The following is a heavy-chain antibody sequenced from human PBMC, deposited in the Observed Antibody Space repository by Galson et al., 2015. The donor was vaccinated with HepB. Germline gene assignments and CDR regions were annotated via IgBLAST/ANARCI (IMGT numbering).Heavy chain of an antibody. CDR1: GGSFSGYY. CDR3: ARDGTYGSGTYYLFDN. J-gene: IGHJ4*02. CDR2: INHSGST. Sequence: SETLSLTCAVYGGSFSGYYWSWIRQPPGKGLEWIGEINHSGSTNYNPSLKSRVTISVDTSKNQFSLKLTSVTAADTAQYYCARDGTYGSGTYYLFDNWGQGILVTVSS. D-gene: IGHD3-10*01. V-gene: IGHV4-34*01.